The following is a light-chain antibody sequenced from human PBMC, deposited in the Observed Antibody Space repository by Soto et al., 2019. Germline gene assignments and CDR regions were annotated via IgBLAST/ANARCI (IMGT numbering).Light chain of an antibody. J-gene: IGKJ1*01. CDR3: QQYNNWPRT. Sequence: EIVMTQSPATLSVSPGERVTLSCRASQSVSSNLAWYQQKPGQAPRLLIYEASTRATGVPARFGGSGSGTEFTLTIGSLQSEDFVVYYCQQYNNWPRTFGQGTKVDIK. CDR2: EAS. CDR1: QSVSSN. V-gene: IGKV3-15*01.